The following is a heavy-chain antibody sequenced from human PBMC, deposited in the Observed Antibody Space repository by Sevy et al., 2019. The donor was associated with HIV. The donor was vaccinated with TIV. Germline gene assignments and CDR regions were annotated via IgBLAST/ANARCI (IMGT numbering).Heavy chain of an antibody. V-gene: IGHV3-30-3*01. CDR2: ISYDGINK. D-gene: IGHD1-1*01. CDR1: GFTFSSYS. CDR3: ALERLSSDVAEYFQN. J-gene: IGHJ1*01. Sequence: GGSLRLSCATSGFTFSSYSMHWVRQAPGKGLEWVATISYDGINKHYVDSVKGRFTISSDNFKNSLSLQMNGLRAEDTAVYFCALERLSSDVAEYFQNWGQGTLVTVSS.